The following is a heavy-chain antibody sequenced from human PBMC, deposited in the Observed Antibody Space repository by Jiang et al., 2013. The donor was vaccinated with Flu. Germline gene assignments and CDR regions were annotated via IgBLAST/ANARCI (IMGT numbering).Heavy chain of an antibody. D-gene: IGHD2-15*01. CDR3: ARDAAPYCGGGSCYGFFDL. Sequence: YGAEVKKPGASVNVSCKASGYTFSNYGITWVRQAPGQGLELMGWISVYSGDTNSGQKFPGRVTIITDRSTSTVYMELRNLRSDDTGVYYCARDAAPYCGGGSCYGFFDLWGPGNPGHRLL. CDR2: ISVYSGDT. CDR1: GYTFSNYG. J-gene: IGHJ4*02. V-gene: IGHV1-18*04.